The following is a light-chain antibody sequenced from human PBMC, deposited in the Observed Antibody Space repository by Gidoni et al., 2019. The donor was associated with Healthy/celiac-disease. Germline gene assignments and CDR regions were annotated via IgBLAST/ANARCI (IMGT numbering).Light chain of an antibody. CDR2: TSS. Sequence: DIQMTQSPSALSASVGDRVTITCRASQSITTFLNWYQQIPGKAPKLLIYTSSSLQSGVPSRFSGSGYGTDFTLTITSLQPEDFATYFCQQSYSTPKTFGQGTKVEI. CDR1: QSITTF. CDR3: QQSYSTPKT. J-gene: IGKJ1*01. V-gene: IGKV1-39*01.